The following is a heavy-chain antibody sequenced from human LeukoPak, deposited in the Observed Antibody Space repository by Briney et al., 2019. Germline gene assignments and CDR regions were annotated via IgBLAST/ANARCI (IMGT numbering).Heavy chain of an antibody. CDR3: VRDLILVWTPGDDFDH. CDR2: TERATII. Sequence: GGSLRLSCAASGFTFSNYWMHWVRQAPGKGLEWVSRTERATIISYADSVKGRFTISRENARNTLYLQMNSLTAEDSAVYYCVRDLILVWTPGDDFDHWGQGTLVTVSS. CDR1: GFTFSNYW. J-gene: IGHJ4*02. D-gene: IGHD3-16*01. V-gene: IGHV3-74*01.